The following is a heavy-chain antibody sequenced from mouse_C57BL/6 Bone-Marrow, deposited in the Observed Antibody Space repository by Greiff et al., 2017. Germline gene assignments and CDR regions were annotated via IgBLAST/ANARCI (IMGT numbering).Heavy chain of an antibody. CDR2: IRNKANGYTT. CDR1: GFTFTDYY. V-gene: IGHV7-3*01. CDR3: ARWDGSLAY. D-gene: IGHD1-1*01. J-gene: IGHJ3*01. Sequence: EVKLMESGGGLVQPGGSLSLSCAASGFTFTDYYMSWVRQPPGQALEWLGFIRNKANGYTTEYSASVKGQFTISRDNSQSILYLQMNALRDEDSATCYGARWDGSLAYWGQGTLVTVSA.